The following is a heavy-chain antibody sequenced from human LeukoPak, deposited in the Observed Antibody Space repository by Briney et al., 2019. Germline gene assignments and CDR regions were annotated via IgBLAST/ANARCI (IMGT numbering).Heavy chain of an antibody. CDR3: ASGYCSSTSCYETFDY. CDR2: ITPIFGTA. V-gene: IGHV1-69*13. J-gene: IGHJ4*02. Sequence: ASVKVSCKASGGTFSSYAISWVRQAPGQGLEWMGGITPIFGTANYAQKFQGRVTITADESTSTAYMELSSLRSKDTAVYYCASGYCSSTSCYETFDYWGQGTLVTVSS. D-gene: IGHD2-2*03. CDR1: GGTFSSYA.